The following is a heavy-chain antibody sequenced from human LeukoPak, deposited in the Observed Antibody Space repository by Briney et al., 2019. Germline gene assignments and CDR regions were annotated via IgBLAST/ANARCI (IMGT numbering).Heavy chain of an antibody. V-gene: IGHV3-48*03. D-gene: IGHD6-19*01. J-gene: IGHJ6*02. Sequence: GGSLRLSCAASAFTFSSYEMNWVRQAPGKGLEWVSYISTSGSTIYYADSVKGRFTISGDNAKNSLYLQMNSLRAEDTAVYYCAREGYGVAGTNYYGMDVWGQGTTVTVSS. CDR1: AFTFSSYE. CDR3: AREGYGVAGTNYYGMDV. CDR2: ISTSGSTI.